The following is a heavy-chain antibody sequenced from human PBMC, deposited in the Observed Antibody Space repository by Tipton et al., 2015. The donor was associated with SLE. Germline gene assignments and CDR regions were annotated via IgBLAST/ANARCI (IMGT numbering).Heavy chain of an antibody. V-gene: IGHV4-4*09. J-gene: IGHJ4*02. Sequence: TLSLTCAVYGGSFSGYYWSWIRQPAGKGLEWIGYIYTSGSTNYNPSLKSRVTISVDTSKNQFSLKLSSVTAADTAVYYCARAPVVGATVDYWGQGTLVTVSS. CDR1: GGSFSGYY. CDR3: ARAPVVGATVDY. D-gene: IGHD1-26*01. CDR2: IYTSGST.